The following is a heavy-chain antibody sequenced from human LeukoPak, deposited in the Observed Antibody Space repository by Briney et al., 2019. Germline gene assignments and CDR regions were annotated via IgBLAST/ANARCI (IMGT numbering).Heavy chain of an antibody. CDR3: ARGSSHYGYDAFDV. D-gene: IGHD5-18*01. CDR1: GVPVSDYY. Sequence: GGSLRLSCAASGVPVSDYYTHWVRQAPGKGLEWVSGIYSGGSTYYADSVKGRFTISRDNSKNTLYLQMSSLRAEDTAVYYCARGSSHYGYDAFDVWGQGTMVTVSS. V-gene: IGHV3-53*01. CDR2: IYSGGST. J-gene: IGHJ3*01.